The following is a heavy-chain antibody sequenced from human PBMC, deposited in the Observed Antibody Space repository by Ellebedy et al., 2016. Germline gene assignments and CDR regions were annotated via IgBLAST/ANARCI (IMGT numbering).Heavy chain of an antibody. J-gene: IGHJ4*02. V-gene: IGHV4-4*07. CDR1: GDSINAGTYY. CDR3: ATLTIPGGSDF. D-gene: IGHD3-3*01. CDR2: ISTSGNA. Sequence: SETLSLXCIVSGDSINAGTYYWSWIRQPAGKGLEWIRRISTSGNAIYNPSLKGRVTMSVDTSKNHFSLELNSVTAADSAVYYCATLTIPGGSDFWGQGTLVTVSS.